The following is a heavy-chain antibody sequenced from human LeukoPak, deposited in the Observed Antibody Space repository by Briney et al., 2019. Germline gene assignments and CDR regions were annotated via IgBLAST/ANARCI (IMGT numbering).Heavy chain of an antibody. V-gene: IGHV3-23*01. CDR3: ARYRGAGTAYFDY. J-gene: IGHJ4*02. Sequence: GGSLRLSCAASGFTFSSYAMSWVRQAPGKGLEWVSAISASGSGTYYADSVKGRFTISRDNSKNTLYLQMSSLRAEDTAVYYCARYRGAGTAYFDYWGQGTLVTVSS. D-gene: IGHD6-19*01. CDR1: GFTFSSYA. CDR2: ISASGSGT.